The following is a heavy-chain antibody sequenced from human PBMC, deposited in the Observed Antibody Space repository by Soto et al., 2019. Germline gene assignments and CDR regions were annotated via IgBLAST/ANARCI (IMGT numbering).Heavy chain of an antibody. CDR3: ARVRRVYYYDSSGYYPNDFDY. D-gene: IGHD3-22*01. Sequence: QVQLQESGPGLVKPSQTLSLTCTVSGGSISSGGYYWSWIRQHPGKGLEWIGYIYYSGSTYYNPSLQSRVTISVDTSKNQFSLKLSSVTAADTAVYYCARVRRVYYYDSSGYYPNDFDYLGQGTLVTVSS. CDR1: GGSISSGGYY. CDR2: IYYSGST. J-gene: IGHJ4*02. V-gene: IGHV4-31*03.